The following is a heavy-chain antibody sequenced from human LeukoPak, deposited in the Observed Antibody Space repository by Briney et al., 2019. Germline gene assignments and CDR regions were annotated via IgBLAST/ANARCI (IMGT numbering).Heavy chain of an antibody. J-gene: IGHJ4*02. CDR2: IYYSGST. Sequence: PSETLSLTCTVSGGSISSYYWSWIRQHPGKGLEWIGYIYYSGSTYYNPSLKSGVTISVDTSKNQFSLKLSSVTAADTAVYYCARESAAAGTKLFDYWGQGTLVTVSS. CDR1: GGSISSYY. V-gene: IGHV4-59*06. CDR3: ARESAAAGTKLFDY. D-gene: IGHD6-13*01.